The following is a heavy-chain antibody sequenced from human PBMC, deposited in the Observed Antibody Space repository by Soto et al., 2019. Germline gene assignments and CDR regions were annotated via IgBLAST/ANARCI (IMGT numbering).Heavy chain of an antibody. V-gene: IGHV3-66*01. CDR2: IYSNGRT. CDR1: GSTVSSNH. CDR3: ARDLPDYGDYLR. D-gene: IGHD4-17*01. J-gene: IGHJ4*02. Sequence: EVQVVESGGGLVQPGGSLRLSCAVSGSTVSSNHMSWVRQAPGKGLACVSVIYSNGRTYYAASVRGGFTITADSPRKTVYLQINSLRAEDTAVYYCARDLPDYGDYLRWGQGTLVTVSS.